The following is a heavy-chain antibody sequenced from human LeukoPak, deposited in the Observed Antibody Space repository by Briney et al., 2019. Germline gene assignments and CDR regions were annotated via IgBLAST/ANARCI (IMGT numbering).Heavy chain of an antibody. D-gene: IGHD1-7*01. CDR1: GFTVSSNY. V-gene: IGHV3-53*01. J-gene: IGHJ4*02. CDR3: AIIGYNWNYALY. CDR2: IYSGGST. Sequence: GGSLRLSCAASGFTVSSNYMSWVRQAPGKGLEWVSVIYSGGSTYYADSVKGRFTISRDNSKNTLYLQMNSLRAGDTAVYYCAIIGYNWNYALYWGQGTLVTVSS.